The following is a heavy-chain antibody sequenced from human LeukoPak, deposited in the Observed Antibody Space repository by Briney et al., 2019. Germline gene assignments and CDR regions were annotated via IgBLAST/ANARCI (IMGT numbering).Heavy chain of an antibody. Sequence: GGSLRLSCAASGFTFSSYSMNWVRQAPGKGLEWVSSISSSSYYIYYVDSVKGRFTISRDNAKSSLYVQMNSLRAEDTAVYYCARDRVGATTDWGQGTLVTVSP. CDR3: ARDRVGATTD. CDR2: ISSSSYYI. V-gene: IGHV3-21*01. D-gene: IGHD1-26*01. CDR1: GFTFSSYS. J-gene: IGHJ4*02.